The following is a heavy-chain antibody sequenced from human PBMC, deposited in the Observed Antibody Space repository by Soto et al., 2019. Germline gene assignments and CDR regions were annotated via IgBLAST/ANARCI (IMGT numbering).Heavy chain of an antibody. J-gene: IGHJ4*02. CDR2: ISGSSGHT. CDR1: GYSFTTYG. CDR3: ARAGATVTTYSDY. Sequence: QARLVQSGAEVKKPGASVKVSCKASGYSFTTYGSSWVRQPPGQGLEWMGGISGSSGHTDYVEKLQGRVSMTTDTSTSTAYMELRSLRSADTAVYYCARAGATVTTYSDYWGQGSLVTVSS. V-gene: IGHV1-18*01. D-gene: IGHD4-17*01.